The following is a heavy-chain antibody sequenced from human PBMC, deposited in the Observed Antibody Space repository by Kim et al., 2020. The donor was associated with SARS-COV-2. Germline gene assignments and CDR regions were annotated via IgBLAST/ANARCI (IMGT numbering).Heavy chain of an antibody. V-gene: IGHV3-33*01. CDR3: ARDRSYSSGWYPTTFDY. D-gene: IGHD6-19*01. Sequence: GGSLRLSCAASGFTFSSYGMHWVRQAPGKGLEWVAVIWYDGSNKYYADSVKGRFTISRDNSKNTLYLQINSLRAEDTAVYYCARDRSYSSGWYPTTFDYWGQGTLVTVSS. CDR2: IWYDGSNK. CDR1: GFTFSSYG. J-gene: IGHJ4*02.